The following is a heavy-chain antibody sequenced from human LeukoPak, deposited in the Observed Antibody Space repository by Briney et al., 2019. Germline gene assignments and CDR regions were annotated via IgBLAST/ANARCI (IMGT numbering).Heavy chain of an antibody. V-gene: IGHV3-30*04. CDR2: ISYDGSNK. J-gene: IGHJ5*02. CDR1: GFTFSRYG. Sequence: GGSLRLSCAASGFTFSRYGMHWVRQAPGKGLEWVTAISYDGSNKYYADSVKGRFTISRDNSKNTLYLQMNSLRAEDTAVYYCAKDRRSTMVRGVILGWFDPWGQGTLVTVSS. CDR3: AKDRRSTMVRGVILGWFDP. D-gene: IGHD3-10*01.